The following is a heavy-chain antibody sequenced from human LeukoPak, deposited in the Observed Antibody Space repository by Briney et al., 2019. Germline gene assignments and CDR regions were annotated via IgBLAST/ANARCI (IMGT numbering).Heavy chain of an antibody. CDR1: GGSISSYY. Sequence: SETLSLTCTVSGGSISSYYWSWIRQPPGKGLEWIGYIYYSGSTNYNPSPKSRVTISVDTSKNQFSLKLSSVTAADTAVYYCASFSYGEGARNDYWGQGTLVTVSS. CDR3: ASFSYGEGARNDY. CDR2: IYYSGST. D-gene: IGHD3-16*01. J-gene: IGHJ4*02. V-gene: IGHV4-59*01.